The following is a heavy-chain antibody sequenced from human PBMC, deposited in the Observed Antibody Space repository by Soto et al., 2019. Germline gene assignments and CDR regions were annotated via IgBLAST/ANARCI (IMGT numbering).Heavy chain of an antibody. D-gene: IGHD2-15*01. J-gene: IGHJ4*02. Sequence: EVQLVESGGGLVQPGGSLRLSCAASGFTFSSYWMHWVRQAPGKGLVWVSRINSDGISTSYADSVKGRFTISRDNAKNTLYLQMNRLRAEDTAVYYCVRTSVVVAAATREDYWGQGTLGTVSS. CDR1: GFTFSSYW. CDR2: INSDGIST. V-gene: IGHV3-74*01. CDR3: VRTSVVVAAATREDY.